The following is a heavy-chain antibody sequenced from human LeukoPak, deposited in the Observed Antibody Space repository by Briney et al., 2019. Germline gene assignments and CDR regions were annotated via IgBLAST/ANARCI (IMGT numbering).Heavy chain of an antibody. CDR1: GFTFSSYW. Sequence: PGGSLRLSCAASGFTFSSYWMSWVRQAPGKGLEWVANIKQDGSEKYYVDSVKGRFTISRDNSKNTLYLQMNSLRAEDTAVYYCARSWVEVMVYAGGLGYWGQGTLVTVSS. J-gene: IGHJ4*02. V-gene: IGHV3-7*03. CDR3: ARSWVEVMVYAGGLGY. D-gene: IGHD2-8*01. CDR2: IKQDGSEK.